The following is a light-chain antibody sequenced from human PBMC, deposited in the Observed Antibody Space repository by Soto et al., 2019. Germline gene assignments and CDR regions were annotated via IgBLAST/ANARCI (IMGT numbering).Light chain of an antibody. J-gene: IGKJ2*01. Sequence: DIRMTQSPSSLSASVGDRVTITCRASQSIRSYLNWSQQKPGKAPKLLIYAASSLQSRVTSRFSGSGSGTVFTLTISSLQPEDFATYYCHQTYSIPYTFGQGTKLEIK. CDR1: QSIRSY. CDR3: HQTYSIPYT. V-gene: IGKV1-39*01. CDR2: AAS.